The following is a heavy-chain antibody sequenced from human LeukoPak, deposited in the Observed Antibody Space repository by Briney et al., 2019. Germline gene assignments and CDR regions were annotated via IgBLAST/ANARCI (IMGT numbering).Heavy chain of an antibody. J-gene: IGHJ4*02. D-gene: IGHD3-22*01. CDR2: IRSKAYGGTT. CDR3: TRDTYYYESSIPGY. Sequence: GGSLRLSCTASGFTFGDYAMSWVRQAPGKGLEWVGFIRSKAYGGTTEYAASVKGRFTISRDDSKSIAYLQMNSLKTEDTAVYYCTRDTYYYESSIPGYWGQGTLVTVSS. CDR1: GFTFGDYA. V-gene: IGHV3-49*04.